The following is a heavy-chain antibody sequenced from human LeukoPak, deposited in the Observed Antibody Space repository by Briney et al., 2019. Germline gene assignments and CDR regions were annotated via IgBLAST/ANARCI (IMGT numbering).Heavy chain of an antibody. CDR2: IWYDGSNK. CDR3: ARDRITMVRGVLSQHFDY. V-gene: IGHV3-33*01. CDR1: GFTFSSYG. Sequence: PGGSLRLSCAASGFTFSSYGMHWVRQAPGKGLEWVAVIWYDGSNKYYADSVKGRFTISRDNSKNTLYLQMNSLRAEDTAEYYCARDRITMVRGVLSQHFDYWGQGTLVTVSS. D-gene: IGHD3-10*01. J-gene: IGHJ4*02.